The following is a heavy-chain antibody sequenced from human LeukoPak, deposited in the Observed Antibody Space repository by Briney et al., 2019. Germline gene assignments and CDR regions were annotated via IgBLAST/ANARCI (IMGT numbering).Heavy chain of an antibody. D-gene: IGHD6-19*01. CDR3: AREITVAGRIFDY. Sequence: SETLSLTCTVSGGSISSHYWSWIRQPPGKGLEWIGYIYYSGSTNYNPSLKSRVTISVDTSKNQFSLKLSSVTAADTAVYYCAREITVAGRIFDYWGQGTLVTVSS. CDR1: GGSISSHY. V-gene: IGHV4-59*11. CDR2: IYYSGST. J-gene: IGHJ4*02.